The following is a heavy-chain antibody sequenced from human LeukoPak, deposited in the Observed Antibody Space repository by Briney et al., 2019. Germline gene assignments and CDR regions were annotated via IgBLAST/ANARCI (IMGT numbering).Heavy chain of an antibody. J-gene: IGHJ4*02. CDR1: GFIFSNYW. V-gene: IGHV3-7*01. CDR3: ARDQVSVAGTGIDY. Sequence: GGSLRLSCAASGFIFSNYWMTWVRHAPGKGLEWVATIKQDGGEKYYVDSVKGRFTISRDNAKNSLSLQMSSLRAEDTAVYYCARDQVSVAGTGIDYWGQGTLVTVSS. D-gene: IGHD6-19*01. CDR2: IKQDGGEK.